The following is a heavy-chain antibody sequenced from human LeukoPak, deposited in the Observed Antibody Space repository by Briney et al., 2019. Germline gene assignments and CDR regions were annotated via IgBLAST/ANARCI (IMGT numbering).Heavy chain of an antibody. CDR2: IYPGDSDT. CDR3: ATKFYGSGSYLRY. V-gene: IGHV5-51*01. D-gene: IGHD3-10*01. Sequence: GESLKISCKGSGYSFTNYWIGWVRQMPGKGLEWMGIIYPGDSDTRYSPSFQGQVTISADKSISTAYLQWSSPKASDTAMYYCATKFYGSGSYLRYWGQGTLVTVSS. J-gene: IGHJ4*02. CDR1: GYSFTNYW.